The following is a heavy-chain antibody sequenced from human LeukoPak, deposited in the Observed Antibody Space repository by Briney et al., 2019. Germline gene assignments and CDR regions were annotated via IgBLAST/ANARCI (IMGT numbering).Heavy chain of an antibody. Sequence: GSVKVSCKASVYTFTSYGISWVRQAPGQGREGMGWISAYNGKTNYAQKLQARVTMTTDTSTSTAYMELRSLRSDDTAVYYCARGVPAALRLARWFDPWGQGTLVTVSS. CDR2: ISAYNGKT. V-gene: IGHV1-18*01. J-gene: IGHJ5*02. CDR3: ARGVPAALRLARWFDP. D-gene: IGHD2-2*02. CDR1: VYTFTSYG.